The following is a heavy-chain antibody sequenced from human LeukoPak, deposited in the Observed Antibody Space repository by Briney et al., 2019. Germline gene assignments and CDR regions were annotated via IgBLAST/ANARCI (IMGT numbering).Heavy chain of an antibody. CDR2: ISGSGGST. CDR3: AKSNGKQWLVLLGY. CDR1: GFTFSSYA. Sequence: GGSLRLSCAASGFTFSSYAMSWVRQAPGKGLEWVSAISGSGGSTYYADSVKGRFTISRDNSKNTLYLQMNSLRAEDTAVYYCAKSNGKQWLVLLGYWGQGTLVTVSS. J-gene: IGHJ4*02. V-gene: IGHV3-23*01. D-gene: IGHD6-19*01.